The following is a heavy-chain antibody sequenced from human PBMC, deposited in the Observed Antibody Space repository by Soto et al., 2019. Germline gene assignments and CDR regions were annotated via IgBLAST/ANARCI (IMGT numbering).Heavy chain of an antibody. Sequence: SETLSLTCTVSGGSVSSSSYYWGWVRQPPGKGLEWIGSVYYSGSTYYNPSLESRVTISVGTSKNQFSLKLSSVTAADTAVYYCASLNIVVVPAAFTFDYWGQGTLVTVSS. J-gene: IGHJ4*02. CDR3: ASLNIVVVPAAFTFDY. CDR2: VYYSGST. V-gene: IGHV4-39*01. D-gene: IGHD2-2*01. CDR1: GGSVSSSSYY.